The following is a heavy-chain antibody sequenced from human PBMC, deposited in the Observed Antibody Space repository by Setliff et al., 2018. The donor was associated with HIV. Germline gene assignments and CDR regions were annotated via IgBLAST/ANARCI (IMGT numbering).Heavy chain of an antibody. D-gene: IGHD2-2*02. CDR3: GRHSLYGPAAISALDY. CDR2: IYSSRWS. J-gene: IGHJ4*02. V-gene: IGHV4-39*01. Sequence: SETLSLTCTVSGGSISNSSSYWGWIRQTPGKGLDWIWSIYSSRWSYYNPSLQSRLTLSIDRYRSQFSLILRSVTAADTAVYYCGRHSLYGPAAISALDYWGQGALVTVSS. CDR1: GGSISNSSSY.